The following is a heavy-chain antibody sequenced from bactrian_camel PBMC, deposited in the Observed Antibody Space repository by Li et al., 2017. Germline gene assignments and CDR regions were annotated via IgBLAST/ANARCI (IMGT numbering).Heavy chain of an antibody. CDR3: ASSSAVCTDTMLRQVWLFNY. J-gene: IGHJ4*01. CDR2: LNIDDTIT. D-gene: IGHD1*01. V-gene: IGHV3S6*01. Sequence: HVQLVESGGGSVQAGGSLRLSCAASRYAYISFCLGWFRQAPEKEREGVGGLNIDDTITYADSVKGRFTISRDNAKDTVYLQMNSLQPEDTAMYYCASSSAVCTDTMLRQVWLFNYWGQGTQVTVS. CDR1: RYAYISFC.